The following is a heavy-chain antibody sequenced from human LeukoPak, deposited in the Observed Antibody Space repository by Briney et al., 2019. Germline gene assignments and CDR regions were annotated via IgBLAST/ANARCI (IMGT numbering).Heavy chain of an antibody. CDR3: ARCAEVRGVLYYFDY. Sequence: SVKVSCKASGGTFISYASSGVLQAPGQGVEWMVGIIPIFGTANYAQKFQGRVAITTDESTSTAYIELSSLRYSATAVYYCARCAEVRGVLYYFDYWGQGTLVTVSS. D-gene: IGHD3-10*01. J-gene: IGHJ4*02. CDR1: GGTFISYA. V-gene: IGHV1-69*05. CDR2: IIPIFGTA.